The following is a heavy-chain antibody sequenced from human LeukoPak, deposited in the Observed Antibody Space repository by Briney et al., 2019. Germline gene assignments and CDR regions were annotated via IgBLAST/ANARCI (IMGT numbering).Heavy chain of an antibody. CDR3: ARSGYCSSTSCPYYYYYYMDV. CDR2: IYHSGST. CDR1: GGSISSGGYS. V-gene: IGHV4-30-2*01. J-gene: IGHJ6*03. D-gene: IGHD2-2*01. Sequence: SETLSLTCAVSGGSISSGGYSWSWIRQPPGKGLEWIGYIYHSGSTYYNPSLKSRVTISVDRSKNQFSLKLSSVTAADTAVYYCARSGYCSSTSCPYYYYYYMDVWGKGTTVTVSS.